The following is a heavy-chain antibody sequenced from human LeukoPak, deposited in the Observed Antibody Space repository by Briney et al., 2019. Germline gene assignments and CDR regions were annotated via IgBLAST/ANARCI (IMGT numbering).Heavy chain of an antibody. CDR1: GGSFSGYY. V-gene: IGHV4-34*01. J-gene: IGHJ4*02. CDR3: ARARRSGSFH. CDR2: INHSGST. Sequence: SETLSLTCAVYGGSFSGYYWSWIRQPPGKGLEWIGEINHSGSTNYNPSLKSRVTISVDTSKNQFSLKLSSVTAADTAVYYCARARRSGSFHWGQGTPVTVSS. D-gene: IGHD3-10*01.